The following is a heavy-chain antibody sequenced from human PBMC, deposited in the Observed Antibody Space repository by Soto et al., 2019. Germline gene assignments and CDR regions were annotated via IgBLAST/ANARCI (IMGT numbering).Heavy chain of an antibody. CDR1: GYSFTSYW. D-gene: IGHD2-15*01. CDR2: IDPSDSYT. CDR3: ASDQVDVNYYYYGMDV. Sequence: PGESLKISCKGSGYSFTSYWISWVRQMPGKGLEWMGRIDPSDSYTNYSPSFQGHVTISADKSISTAYLQWSSLKASDTAMYYCASDQVDVNYYYYGMDVWGRGTTVTVSS. J-gene: IGHJ6*02. V-gene: IGHV5-10-1*01.